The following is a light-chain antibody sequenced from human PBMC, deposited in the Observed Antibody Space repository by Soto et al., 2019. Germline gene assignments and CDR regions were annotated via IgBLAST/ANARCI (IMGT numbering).Light chain of an antibody. Sequence: QSALTQPPSASGAPGQRVTISFSGSTSKNGSNTVNWYQQLHGTAPKLRMYSNKQRPSGVPERLSGSKSGTSASLAISGLQSEDEADYYCAAWDDSLEGYVFGTGTKVTVL. CDR1: TSKNGSNT. CDR3: AAWDDSLEGYV. CDR2: SNK. J-gene: IGLJ1*01. V-gene: IGLV1-44*01.